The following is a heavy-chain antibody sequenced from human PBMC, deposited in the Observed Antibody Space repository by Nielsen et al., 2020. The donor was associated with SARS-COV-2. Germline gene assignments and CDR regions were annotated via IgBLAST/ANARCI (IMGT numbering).Heavy chain of an antibody. D-gene: IGHD6-6*01. CDR2: IYHSGST. Sequence: SETLSLTCAVSGGSISSSNWWSWVRQPPGKGLEWIGEIYHSGSTNYNPSLKSRVTISVDTSKNQFSLKLSSVTAADTAVYYCARARRGAAPYYYYYYGMDVWGQGTTVTVSS. CDR3: ARARRGAAPYYYYYYGMDV. V-gene: IGHV4-4*02. J-gene: IGHJ6*02. CDR1: GGSISSSNW.